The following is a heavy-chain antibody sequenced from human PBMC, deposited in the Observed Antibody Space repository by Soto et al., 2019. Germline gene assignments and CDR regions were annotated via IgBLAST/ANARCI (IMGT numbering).Heavy chain of an antibody. J-gene: IGHJ6*02. CDR2: IYPGDSDT. V-gene: IGHV5-51*01. CDR1: GYSFTSYW. Sequence: GESLKSSCKGSGYSFTSYWIGWVRQMPGKGLEWMGIIYPGDSDTRYSPSFQGQVTISADKSISTAYLQWSSLKASDTAMYYCARHASAYYDFWSGYPHYYGMDVWGQGTTVTV. CDR3: ARHASAYYDFWSGYPHYYGMDV. D-gene: IGHD3-3*01.